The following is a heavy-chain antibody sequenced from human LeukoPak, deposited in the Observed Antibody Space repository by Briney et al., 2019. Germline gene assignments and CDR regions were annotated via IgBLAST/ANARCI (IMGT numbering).Heavy chain of an antibody. D-gene: IGHD5-24*01. CDR3: TREMATTDAFDI. CDR1: GFTFSNYG. CDR2: IWYDGSNK. V-gene: IGHV3-33*01. J-gene: IGHJ3*02. Sequence: GGSLRLSCAASGFTFSNYGMHWVRQAPGKGLEWVAVIWYDGSNKYYADSVKGRFTISRDNSKNTLYLQMNSLRAEDTAVYYCTREMATTDAFDIWGQGTMVTVSS.